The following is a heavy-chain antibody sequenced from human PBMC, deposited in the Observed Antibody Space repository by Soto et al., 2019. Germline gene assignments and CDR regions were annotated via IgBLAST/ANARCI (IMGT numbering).Heavy chain of an antibody. CDR3: ASGGGRVLSCCYYYMVV. Sequence: QVQLVESGGGVVQPGRSLRLSCAASGFTFSSYGMHWVRQAPGKGLEWVAVIWYDGSNKYYADSVKGRVTISRDNSKNTLYLQMNSLRAEDTAVYYCASGGGRVLSCCYYYMVVWGKGTTVTVSS. CDR1: GFTFSSYG. J-gene: IGHJ6*03. V-gene: IGHV3-33*01. CDR2: IWYDGSNK. D-gene: IGHD1-1*01.